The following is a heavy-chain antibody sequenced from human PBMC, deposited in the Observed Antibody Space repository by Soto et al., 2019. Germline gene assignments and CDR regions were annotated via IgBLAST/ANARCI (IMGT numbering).Heavy chain of an antibody. CDR2: ISGYSGHT. J-gene: IGHJ4*02. CDR1: GYTFSSYG. Sequence: QVQRVQSGAEVKKPGASVKVSCKASGYTFSSYGISWVRQAPGQGLEWMGWISGYSGHTYYAQKFQGRVTMTTATPTQTVYMELRSLRSDDTAVYYCAREWDNKSEHSSGWYDDFWGQGTLVTVSS. D-gene: IGHD6-19*01. CDR3: AREWDNKSEHSSGWYDDF. V-gene: IGHV1-18*01.